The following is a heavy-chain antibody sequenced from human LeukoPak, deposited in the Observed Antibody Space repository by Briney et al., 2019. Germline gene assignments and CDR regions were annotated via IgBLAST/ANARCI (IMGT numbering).Heavy chain of an antibody. J-gene: IGHJ4*02. CDR1: GGTFSSCG. V-gene: IGHV3-30*19. D-gene: IGHD4-17*01. CDR3: ARRNGDYGFDY. CDR2: IWYDGSNK. Sequence: PGGSLRLSCAAGGGTFSSCGMQLVRQAPGERVVWVTVIWYDGSNKYSAASVKGRFTISRDNYKNTLYLQMNSLRAEDTAVYYCARRNGDYGFDYWGQGTLVTVSS.